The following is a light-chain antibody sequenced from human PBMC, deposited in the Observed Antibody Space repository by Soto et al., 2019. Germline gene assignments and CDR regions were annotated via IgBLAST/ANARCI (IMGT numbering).Light chain of an antibody. CDR2: DNR. Sequence: QSVLTQPPSVCGAPGQRVTISCTGSSSNTGAGYNVHWYQQLPGTAPKLLIFDNRHRPSGVPDRFSGSKSGTSASLAITGLQAEDEGDYYCQSYDSSLSGSWVFGGGTKLTVL. CDR3: QSYDSSLSGSWV. V-gene: IGLV1-40*01. CDR1: SSNTGAGYN. J-gene: IGLJ3*02.